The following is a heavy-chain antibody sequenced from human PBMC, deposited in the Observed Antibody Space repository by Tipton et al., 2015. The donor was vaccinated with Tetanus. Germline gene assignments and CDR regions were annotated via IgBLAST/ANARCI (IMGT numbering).Heavy chain of an antibody. V-gene: IGHV4-59*02. D-gene: IGHD1-14*01. CDR1: GDSGSRHY. CDR3: ARGTGDY. CDR2: IYYSGST. Sequence: TLSLTCSVSGDSGSRHYWSWIRHPPGKGLEWIGYIYYSGSTNYNPSLKSRVTISVDTSKNQFSLKLSSVTAADTAVYYCARGTGDYWGQGTLVTVSS. J-gene: IGHJ4*02.